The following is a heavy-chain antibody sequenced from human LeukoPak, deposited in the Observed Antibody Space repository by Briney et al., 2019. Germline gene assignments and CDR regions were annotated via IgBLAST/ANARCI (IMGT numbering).Heavy chain of an antibody. Sequence: GGSLRLSCAVSGFTFSSYWMHWDRQAPGKGLVWVSRIDRDGSRINYADSVKGRFTISRDNGKNTLFLQMNSLRAEDAAVYYCVRGNDYGGPHYWGQGTLVTVSS. CDR2: IDRDGSRI. D-gene: IGHD4-23*01. J-gene: IGHJ4*02. CDR3: VRGNDYGGPHY. CDR1: GFTFSSYW. V-gene: IGHV3-74*01.